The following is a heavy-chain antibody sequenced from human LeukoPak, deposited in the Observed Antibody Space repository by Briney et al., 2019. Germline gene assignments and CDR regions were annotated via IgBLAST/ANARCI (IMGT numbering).Heavy chain of an antibody. CDR1: GGSISNYY. CDR3: ARDPGGGSNAFDI. V-gene: IGHV4-59*01. Sequence: SETLSLTCTVSGGSISNYYWSWIRQPPGKGLEWIGYIYYSGSTKYNPSLKSRVTISVDTSKNQFSLRLSSVTAADTAVYYCARDPGGGSNAFDIWGQGTMVTVSS. D-gene: IGHD2-15*01. CDR2: IYYSGST. J-gene: IGHJ3*02.